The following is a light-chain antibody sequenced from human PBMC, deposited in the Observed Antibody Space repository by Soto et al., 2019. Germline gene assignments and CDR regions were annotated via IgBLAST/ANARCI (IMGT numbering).Light chain of an antibody. CDR1: QTVSSS. CDR2: EAS. CDR3: QQYNNWPRT. Sequence: EIVLTQSPATLSLSPGERATLSCRASQTVSSSLAWYQQKPGQAPRLLIYEASNRATGIPARFSGSGSGADFTLTISSLEPEDFAVYYCQQYNNWPRTLGQGTKVDIK. J-gene: IGKJ1*01. V-gene: IGKV3-11*01.